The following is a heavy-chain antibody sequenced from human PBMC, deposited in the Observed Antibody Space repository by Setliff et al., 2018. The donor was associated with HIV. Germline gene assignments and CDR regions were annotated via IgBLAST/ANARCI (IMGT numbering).Heavy chain of an antibody. J-gene: IGHJ4*02. D-gene: IGHD5-18*01. CDR2: IYYSGST. CDR1: GGSIRSSSFY. V-gene: IGHV4-39*01. Sequence: SETLSLTCTVSGGSIRSSSFYWGWIRQPPGKGLEWIGSIYYSGSTYYNSSLKSGVTISVDTSKNQFSLKLSSVTATDTAVYYCARHAIVDTAGRGFDYWGQGTLVTVSS. CDR3: ARHAIVDTAGRGFDY.